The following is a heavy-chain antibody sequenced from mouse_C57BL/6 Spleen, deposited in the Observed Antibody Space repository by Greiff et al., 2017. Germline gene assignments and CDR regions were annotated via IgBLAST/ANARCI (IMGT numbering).Heavy chain of an antibody. CDR3: ARSGYYGSTYYAMDY. J-gene: IGHJ4*01. D-gene: IGHD1-1*01. Sequence: VQLQQSGPELVKPGASVKISCKASGYTFTDYYMNWVKQSHGKSLEWIGDINPNNGGTSYNQKFKGKATLTVDKSSSTAYMELRSLTSEDSAVYYGARSGYYGSTYYAMDYWGQGTSVTVSS. CDR2: INPNNGGT. V-gene: IGHV1-26*01. CDR1: GYTFTDYY.